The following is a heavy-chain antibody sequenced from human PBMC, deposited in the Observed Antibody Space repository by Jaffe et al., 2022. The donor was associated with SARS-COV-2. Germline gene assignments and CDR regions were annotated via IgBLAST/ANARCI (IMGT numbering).Heavy chain of an antibody. J-gene: IGHJ6*03. CDR2: IKSKTDGGTT. CDR1: GFTFSNAW. D-gene: IGHD5-18*01. V-gene: IGHV3-15*01. CDR3: TTDGHVDTAMVPYYYYYMDV. Sequence: EVQLVESGGGLVKPGGSLRLSCAASGFTFSNAWMSWVRQAPGKGLEWVGRIKSKTDGGTTDYAAPVKGRFTISRDDSKNTLYLQMNSLKTEDTAVYYCTTDGHVDTAMVPYYYYYMDVWGKGTTVTVSS.